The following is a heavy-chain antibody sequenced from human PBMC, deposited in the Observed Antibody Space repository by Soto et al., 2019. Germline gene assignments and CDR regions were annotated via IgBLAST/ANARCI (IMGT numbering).Heavy chain of an antibody. CDR3: AKDRPHYYDSSELVDYFDY. CDR2: ISGSGGST. V-gene: IGHV3-23*01. J-gene: IGHJ4*02. CDR1: GFTFSSYA. D-gene: IGHD3-22*01. Sequence: EVQLLESGGGLVQPGGSLRLSCAASGFTFSSYAMSWVRQAPGKGLEWVSAISGSGGSTYYADSVKARFTISRDNSKNTLYLQMNSLRAEDTAVYYCAKDRPHYYDSSELVDYFDYWGQGTLVTVSS.